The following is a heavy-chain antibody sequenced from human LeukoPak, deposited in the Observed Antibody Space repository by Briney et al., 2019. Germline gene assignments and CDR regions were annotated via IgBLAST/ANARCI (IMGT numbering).Heavy chain of an antibody. D-gene: IGHD3-10*01. CDR2: IYYSGST. Sequence: SETLSLTCTVSGGSISRGGYYWSWIRQHPGKGLEWIGYIYYSGSTYYNPSLKSRVTISVDTSKNQFSLKLSSVTAADTAVYYCARTRRITMVRGGILFDPWGQGTLVTVSS. J-gene: IGHJ5*02. CDR1: GGSISRGGYY. CDR3: ARTRRITMVRGGILFDP. V-gene: IGHV4-31*03.